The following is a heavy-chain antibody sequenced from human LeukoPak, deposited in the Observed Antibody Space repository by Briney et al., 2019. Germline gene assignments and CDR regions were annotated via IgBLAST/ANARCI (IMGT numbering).Heavy chain of an antibody. D-gene: IGHD3-3*01. J-gene: IGHJ4*02. CDR2: IYPADPDT. CDR3: VTLGFWSGYFDN. Sequence: GESLKISCKGSGYSFTSYWIGWVRQMPGKGLEWMGIIYPADPDTRYSPSFQGQVTISAGKSISTAYLQWSSLKASDTAMYYCVTLGFWSGYFDNWGQGTLVTVSS. V-gene: IGHV5-51*01. CDR1: GYSFTSYW.